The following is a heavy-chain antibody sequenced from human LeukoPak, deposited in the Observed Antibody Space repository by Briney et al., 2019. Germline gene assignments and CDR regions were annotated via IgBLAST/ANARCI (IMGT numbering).Heavy chain of an antibody. J-gene: IGHJ4*02. CDR2: IRGRGVST. D-gene: IGHD1-7*01. Sequence: TGGSLRLSCAASGFTFSSYAMSWVRQAPGKGLEWVSAIRGRGVSTYYADSVKGRFTISRDNSKNTLYLQMNSLRAEDTALYYCAKDDGTTRPPAHYFDYWGQGALVTVSS. CDR1: GFTFSSYA. CDR3: AKDDGTTRPPAHYFDY. V-gene: IGHV3-23*01.